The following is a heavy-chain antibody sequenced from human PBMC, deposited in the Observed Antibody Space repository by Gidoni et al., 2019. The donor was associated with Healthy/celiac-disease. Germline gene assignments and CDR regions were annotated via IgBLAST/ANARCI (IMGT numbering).Heavy chain of an antibody. Sequence: EVQLVESGGGLVKPGGSLRLSCAASGFTFRSVRLNWVRQAPGKGLEWVSSISSSSSYIYYADSVKGRFTISRDNAKNSLYLQMNSLRAEDTAVYYCARGSPREFGDSLGAFDIWGQGTMVTVSS. CDR1: GFTFRSVR. V-gene: IGHV3-21*01. J-gene: IGHJ3*02. D-gene: IGHD3-10*01. CDR2: ISSSSSYI. CDR3: ARGSPREFGDSLGAFDI.